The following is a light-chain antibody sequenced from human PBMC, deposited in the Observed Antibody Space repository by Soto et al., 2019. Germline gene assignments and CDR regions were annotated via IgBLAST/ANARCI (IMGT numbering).Light chain of an antibody. J-gene: IGKJ1*01. CDR3: QHYVTSPWT. Sequence: EIVLTQSPGTLSLSPGERATLSCRASQSVSSNYLARYQQKPGQVPRLLIYGASSRATSIPDRFSGSGSGTGFTPPISSLEAKDFAVYYCQHYVTSPWTFGQGTKVEIK. CDR1: QSVSSNY. V-gene: IGKV3-20*01. CDR2: GAS.